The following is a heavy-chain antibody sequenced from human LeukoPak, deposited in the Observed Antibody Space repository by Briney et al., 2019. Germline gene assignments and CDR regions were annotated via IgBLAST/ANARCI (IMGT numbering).Heavy chain of an antibody. D-gene: IGHD2-2*01. V-gene: IGHV4-59*01. CDR1: GGSISSYY. J-gene: IGHJ4*02. CDR3: ARDGDIVVVPAAMDY. Sequence: SETLSLTCTVSGGSISSYYWSWIRQPPGKGLEWIGYIYYSGTTNYNPSLKSRVTISVDTSKNQFSLKLSSVTAADTAVYYCARDGDIVVVPAAMDYWGQGTLVTVSS. CDR2: IYYSGTT.